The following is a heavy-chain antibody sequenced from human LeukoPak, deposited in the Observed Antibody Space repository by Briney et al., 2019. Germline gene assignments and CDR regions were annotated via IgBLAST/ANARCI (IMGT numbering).Heavy chain of an antibody. Sequence: GASVKVSCKASGYTFTGYYMHWVRQAPGQGLEWMGWINPNSGGTNHAQKFQGRVTMTRDTSISTAYMELSRLRSDDTAVYYCARDLFWSGMYYFDYWGQGTLVTVSS. V-gene: IGHV1-2*02. J-gene: IGHJ4*02. D-gene: IGHD3-3*01. CDR2: INPNSGGT. CDR3: ARDLFWSGMYYFDY. CDR1: GYTFTGYY.